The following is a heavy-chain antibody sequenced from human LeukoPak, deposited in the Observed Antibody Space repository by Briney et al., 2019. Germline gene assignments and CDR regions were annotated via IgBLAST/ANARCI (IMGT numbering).Heavy chain of an antibody. D-gene: IGHD6-6*01. V-gene: IGHV1-8*01. Sequence: ASVKVSCKASGYTFTSYDINWVRHGTGQGLECMGWMNPNSGNTGYAQKFQGRVTMTRDTSITTAYMELSSLSSEDTAMYYCAREPSLQSSSSYNYWGQGTLVTVSS. CDR2: MNPNSGNT. J-gene: IGHJ4*02. CDR1: GYTFTSYD. CDR3: AREPSLQSSSSYNY.